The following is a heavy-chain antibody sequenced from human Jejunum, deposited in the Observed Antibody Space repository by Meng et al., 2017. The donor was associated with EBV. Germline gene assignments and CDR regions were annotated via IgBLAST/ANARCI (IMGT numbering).Heavy chain of an antibody. Sequence: VQAGQYGAEVKKPGASVKVSCKTSGYTFNNYGITWVRQAPGQGLEWMGWISTYYGNTDCAQKFQDRLTMTTDTSTSTAYMELRSLRSDDTAVYYCARDLLTLGSDSSSPDFDDWGQGTLVTVSS. CDR2: ISTYYGNT. CDR1: GYTFNNYG. D-gene: IGHD6-6*01. J-gene: IGHJ4*02. V-gene: IGHV1-18*01. CDR3: ARDLLTLGSDSSSPDFDD.